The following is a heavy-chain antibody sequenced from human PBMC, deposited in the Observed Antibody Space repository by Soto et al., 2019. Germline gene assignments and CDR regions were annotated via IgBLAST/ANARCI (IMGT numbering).Heavy chain of an antibody. Sequence: VQLVESGGGLVQPGGSLRLSCAASGFTFSNYWMHWVRQVPGKGLVWVARINNDGIGTFYADSVKARFTISRDNAKNTLYLQMNSLRGDDTAVYYCVRDRPHNWFDPWGQGTLVTVSS. CDR1: GFTFSNYW. V-gene: IGHV3-74*01. CDR3: VRDRPHNWFDP. CDR2: INNDGIGT. J-gene: IGHJ5*02.